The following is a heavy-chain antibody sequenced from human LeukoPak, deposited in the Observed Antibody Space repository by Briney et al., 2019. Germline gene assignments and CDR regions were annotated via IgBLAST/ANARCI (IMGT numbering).Heavy chain of an antibody. CDR1: GLTFSNYA. J-gene: IGHJ4*02. CDR3: ASVGPSSSPSDY. D-gene: IGHD6-6*01. V-gene: IGHV3-23*01. CDR2: ISGSGGST. Sequence: GGSLRLSCAASGLTFSNYAMSWVRQAPGKGLEWVSVISGSGGSTYYADSVEGRFTISRDNSKNTLFLQMNSLRAEDTAVYYCASVGPSSSPSDYWGQGTLVTVSS.